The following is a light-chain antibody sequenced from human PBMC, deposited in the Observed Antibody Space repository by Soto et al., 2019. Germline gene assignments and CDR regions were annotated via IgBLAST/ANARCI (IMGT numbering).Light chain of an antibody. J-gene: IGLJ1*01. CDR1: SSNIGAGYD. CDR3: QSYDSSLSGHYV. V-gene: IGLV1-40*01. CDR2: GNS. Sequence: QSGLTQPPSVSGAPGRRVTISCTGSSSNIGAGYDVHWYQQLPGTAPKLLIYGNSNRPSGVPDRFSGSKSGTSDSLAITGPQAEAEADYYCQSYDSSLSGHYVFGTGTKVTVL.